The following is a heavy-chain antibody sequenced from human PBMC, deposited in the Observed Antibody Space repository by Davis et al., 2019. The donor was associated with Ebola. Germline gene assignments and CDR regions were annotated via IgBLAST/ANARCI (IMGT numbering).Heavy chain of an antibody. CDR2: INPSGGST. CDR1: GYTFTSYY. CDR3: ARDLGRGYCGGDCYSPYYFDY. Sequence: ASVKVSCKASGYTFTSYYMHWVRQAPGQGLEWMGIINPSGGSTSYAQKFQGKVTMTRDTSTSTVYMELSSLRSEDTAVYYCARDLGRGYCGGDCYSPYYFDYWGQGTLVTVSS. D-gene: IGHD2-21*01. V-gene: IGHV1-46*01. J-gene: IGHJ4*02.